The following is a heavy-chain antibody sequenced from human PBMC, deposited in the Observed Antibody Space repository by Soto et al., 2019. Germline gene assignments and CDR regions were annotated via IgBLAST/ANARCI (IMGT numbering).Heavy chain of an antibody. J-gene: IGHJ4*02. Sequence: QVQLVESGGGVVQPGRSLRLSCAASGVTFSRNGMHWVRQAPGKGLEWVAVISYDGSNKYYGDSVKGRFTISRDNSKNTLYLQMNSLRGEATAVYYCAKEKVPISRSVVDYWGQGTLVTVSS. V-gene: IGHV3-30*18. CDR1: GVTFSRNG. D-gene: IGHD3-3*01. CDR3: AKEKVPISRSVVDY. CDR2: ISYDGSNK.